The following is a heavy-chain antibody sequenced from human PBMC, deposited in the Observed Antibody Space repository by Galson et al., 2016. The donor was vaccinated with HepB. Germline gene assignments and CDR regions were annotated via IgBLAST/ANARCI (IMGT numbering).Heavy chain of an antibody. CDR1: GGSFSDSS. Sequence: ETLSLTCAVYGGSFSDSSWSWIRQPPGKGLEWIGEINHSGSTNYNPSLKSRVTISGDTSKKQFSLKLSSVTAADTAVYYCTRFDSWGQGTLVSVSS. CDR2: INHSGST. V-gene: IGHV4-34*01. J-gene: IGHJ4*02. CDR3: TRFDS.